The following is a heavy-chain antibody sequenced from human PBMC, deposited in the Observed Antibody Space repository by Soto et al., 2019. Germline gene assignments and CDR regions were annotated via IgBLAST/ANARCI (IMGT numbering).Heavy chain of an antibody. CDR2: ISSSGSTT. J-gene: IGHJ4*02. CDR3: ARDPNGITDFDY. D-gene: IGHD2-8*01. Sequence: QPGGSLRLSCAASGFTFSSYAMSWVRQAPGKGLEWVSFISSSGSTTYYADSVKGRFTISRDSAKNSLYLQMNSLRDEDTAVYFFARDPNGITDFDYWGQGTQVTVSS. CDR1: GFTFSSYA. V-gene: IGHV3-48*02.